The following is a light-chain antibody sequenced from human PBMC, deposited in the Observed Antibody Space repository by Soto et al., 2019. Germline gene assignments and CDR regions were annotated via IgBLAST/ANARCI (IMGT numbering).Light chain of an antibody. Sequence: EIVLTQSPGTLSLSPGERATVSCRASQSVSSTSSLAWYQQKPGQAPRLLIYGASRRATGIPDRFSGSESGTDFTLTISSLEPEDFAVYYCQQRSNWPALTFGGGTKVDIK. CDR2: GAS. CDR1: QSVSSTS. CDR3: QQRSNWPALT. V-gene: IGKV3D-20*02. J-gene: IGKJ4*01.